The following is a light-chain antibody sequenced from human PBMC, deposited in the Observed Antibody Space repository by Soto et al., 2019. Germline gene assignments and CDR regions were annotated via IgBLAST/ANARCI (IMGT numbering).Light chain of an antibody. Sequence: QSALTQPASVSGSPGQSITVSCTGTSSDVGGYNYVSWYQQHPGKAPRLMIYDVTNRPSGVSNRFSGSKSGNTASLTISGLQAEDEADYYCSSYRRGSTDVFGTGTKLTVL. CDR3: SSYRRGSTDV. CDR1: SSDVGGYNY. CDR2: DVT. V-gene: IGLV2-14*01. J-gene: IGLJ1*01.